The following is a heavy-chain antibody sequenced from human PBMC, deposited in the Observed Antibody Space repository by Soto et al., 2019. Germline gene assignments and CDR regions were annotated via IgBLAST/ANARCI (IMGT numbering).Heavy chain of an antibody. CDR1: GGSFSGYY. CDR2: INHSGST. V-gene: IGHV4-34*01. CDR3: AIGGSDGSGSYLPFDY. Sequence: QVQLQQWGAGLLKPSETLSLTCAVYGGSFSGYYWSWIRQPPGKGLAWIGEINHSGSTNYNPSLKIRVTITVDTSKNQFSLKLSSVSAAATAVYYCAIGGSDGSGSYLPFDYWGQGTLGTVSS. J-gene: IGHJ4*02. D-gene: IGHD3-10*01.